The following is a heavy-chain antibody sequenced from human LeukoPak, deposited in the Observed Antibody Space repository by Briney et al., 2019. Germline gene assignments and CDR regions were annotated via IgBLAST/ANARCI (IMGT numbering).Heavy chain of an antibody. Sequence: SETLSLTCSVSGDSISSSSYYWGWIRQPPGKGLEWIGSISYSGRTYYNPSLKNRVTSSVDTSKNQFSLKLTSVTAADTAVYYCARHYGDDRSGYYFDYWGQGVLVTVSS. CDR2: ISYSGRT. CDR3: ARHYGDDRSGYYFDY. V-gene: IGHV4-39*01. CDR1: GDSISSSSYY. D-gene: IGHD3-22*01. J-gene: IGHJ4*02.